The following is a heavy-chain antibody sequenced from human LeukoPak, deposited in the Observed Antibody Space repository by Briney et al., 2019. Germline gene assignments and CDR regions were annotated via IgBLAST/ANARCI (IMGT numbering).Heavy chain of an antibody. V-gene: IGHV4-39*07. CDR1: GGSISSSSYY. J-gene: IGHJ4*02. Sequence: PSETLSLTCTVSGGSISSSSYYWGWIRQPPGKGLERIGSIYYSGSTYYNPSLKGRVTISVDTSKNQFSLKLSSVTAADTAVYYCARRRGYFDYWGQGTLVTVSS. D-gene: IGHD3-10*01. CDR2: IYYSGST. CDR3: ARRRGYFDY.